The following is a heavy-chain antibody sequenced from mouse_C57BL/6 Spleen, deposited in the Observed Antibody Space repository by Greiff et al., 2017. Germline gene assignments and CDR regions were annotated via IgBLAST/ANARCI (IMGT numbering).Heavy chain of an antibody. J-gene: IGHJ3*01. CDR3: ARDSPYYYGSSS. CDR2: ISDGGSYT. D-gene: IGHD1-1*01. V-gene: IGHV5-4*01. CDR1: GFTFSSYA. Sequence: EVKLMESGGGLVKPGGSLKLSCAASGFTFSSYAMSWVRQTPEKRLEWVATISDGGSYTYYPDNVKGRFTISRDNAKNNLYLQMSHLKSEDTAMYYCARDSPYYYGSSSWGQGTLVTVSA.